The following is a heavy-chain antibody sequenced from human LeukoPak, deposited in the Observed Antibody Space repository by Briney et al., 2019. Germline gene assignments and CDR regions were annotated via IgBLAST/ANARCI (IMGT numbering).Heavy chain of an antibody. CDR3: ARGVGGYCSGGSCYSGPNWFDP. D-gene: IGHD2-15*01. V-gene: IGHV4-59*08. CDR1: GGSISSYY. CDR2: IYYSGST. Sequence: SETLSLTCTVSGGSISSYYWSWIRQPPGKGLEWIGYIYYSGSTNYNPSLKSRVTISVDTSKNQFSLKLSSVTAADTAVYYCARGVGGYCSGGSCYSGPNWFDPWGQGTLVTVSS. J-gene: IGHJ5*02.